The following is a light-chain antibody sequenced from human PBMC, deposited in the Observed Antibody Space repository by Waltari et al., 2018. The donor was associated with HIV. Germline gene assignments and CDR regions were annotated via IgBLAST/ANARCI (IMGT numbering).Light chain of an antibody. CDR2: DVT. CDR3: CSYAGSNTVV. Sequence: QSALTQPPSASGSPGQSVTISCTGTIGDVGAFNYVSWYQKHPDTAPRLIIYDVTMRPSGLPDRFSGSRSGNTASLTVSGLQADDEAYYYCCSYAGSNTVVFGGGTKLTVL. V-gene: IGLV2-8*01. J-gene: IGLJ2*01. CDR1: IGDVGAFNY.